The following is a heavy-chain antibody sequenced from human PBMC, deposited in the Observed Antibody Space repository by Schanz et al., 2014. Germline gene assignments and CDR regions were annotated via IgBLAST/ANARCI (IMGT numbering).Heavy chain of an antibody. D-gene: IGHD6-19*01. CDR2: ISDNGIST. CDR1: GFVFRTFA. V-gene: IGHV3-23*01. Sequence: EVQLLESGGTVVQPGGSLRVSCAASGFVFRTFAMYWVRQAPGKGLEWVSGISDNGISTYYADSVKGRFSISRENSKSILYLQMNSLRAEDTAVYYCAKAGSGWSTAGYYYWGQGTLVAVSS. J-gene: IGHJ4*02. CDR3: AKAGSGWSTAGYYY.